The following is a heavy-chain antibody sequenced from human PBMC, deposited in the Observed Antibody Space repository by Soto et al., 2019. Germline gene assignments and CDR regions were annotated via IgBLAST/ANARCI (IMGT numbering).Heavy chain of an antibody. CDR2: IYYSGST. Sequence: SETLSLTCTVSGGSISSYYWSWIRQPPGKGLEWIAYIYYSGSTNYNPSLKSRITISVDTSKNQFSLKLSSVTAADTAVYYCARLREYYHYHMDVWGKGTTVTVSS. CDR1: GGSISSYY. CDR3: ARLREYYHYHMDV. V-gene: IGHV4-59*08. J-gene: IGHJ6*03.